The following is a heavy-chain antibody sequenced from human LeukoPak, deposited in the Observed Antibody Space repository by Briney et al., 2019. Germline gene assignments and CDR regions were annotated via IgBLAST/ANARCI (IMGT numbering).Heavy chain of an antibody. Sequence: PGGSLRLSCAASGFSFSSYWMHWVRQAPGKGLVWVSRINSDGSSTNYADSVKGRFTTSRDNAKNTLYLQMNTLRDEDTAVYYCARGDYDFWSGYPIDYWGQGTLVTVSS. CDR2: INSDGSST. D-gene: IGHD3-3*01. CDR1: GFSFSSYW. V-gene: IGHV3-74*01. CDR3: ARGDYDFWSGYPIDY. J-gene: IGHJ4*02.